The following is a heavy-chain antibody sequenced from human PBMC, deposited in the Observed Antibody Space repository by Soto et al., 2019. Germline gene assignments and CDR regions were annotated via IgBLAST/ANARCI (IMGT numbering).Heavy chain of an antibody. CDR1: GGTFSSYA. CDR2: IIPIFGTA. D-gene: IGHD1-1*01. CDR3: ARDSAKWNFFY. J-gene: IGHJ4*02. V-gene: IGHV1-69*13. Sequence: GASLKVSCKASGGTFSSYAISWVRQAPGQGLEWMGGIIPIFGTANYAQKFQGRVTITADESTSTAYMELSSLRSEDTAVYYCARDSAKWNFFYWGQGTLVPVSS.